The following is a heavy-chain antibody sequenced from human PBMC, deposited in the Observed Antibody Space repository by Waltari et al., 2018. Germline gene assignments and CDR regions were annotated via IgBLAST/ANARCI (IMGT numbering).Heavy chain of an antibody. CDR2: INPNSGGT. CDR1: GYTFTGYY. Sequence: QVQLVQSGAEVKKPGASVKVSCKASGYTFTGYYMHWVRQVPGQGLEWMGWINPNSGGTNYAQKFQGRVTMTRDTSISTAYMELSRLRSDDTAVYYCARDIVVVPAAIGFDYWGQGTLVTVSS. D-gene: IGHD2-2*02. J-gene: IGHJ4*02. V-gene: IGHV1-2*02. CDR3: ARDIVVVPAAIGFDY.